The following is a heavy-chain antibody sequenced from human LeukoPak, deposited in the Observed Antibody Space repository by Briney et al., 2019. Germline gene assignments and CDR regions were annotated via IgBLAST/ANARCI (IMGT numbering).Heavy chain of an antibody. CDR2: IYYSGST. V-gene: IGHV4-59*01. J-gene: IGHJ5*02. Sequence: SETLSLTCTVSGGSISSYYWSWIRQPPGKGLEWIGYIYYSGSTDYNPSLKSRVTISVDTSKNQFSLKLSSVTAADTAVYYCAKTTVTTGEFDPWGQGTLVTVSS. CDR3: AKTTVTTGEFDP. CDR1: GGSISSYY. D-gene: IGHD4-17*01.